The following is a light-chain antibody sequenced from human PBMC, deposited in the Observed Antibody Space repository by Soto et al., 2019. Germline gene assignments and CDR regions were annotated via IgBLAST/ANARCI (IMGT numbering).Light chain of an antibody. J-gene: IGLJ1*01. CDR1: SSDVGGYNY. CDR2: EVS. CDR3: SSYTSSSTLV. Sequence: QSALTQPASVSGSPGQSITISCTGTSSDVGGYNYVSWYQQHPGKAPKLMIYEVSNRPSGVSNRFSGSKSGNTASLTISGLRAEDEADYYCSSYTSSSTLVFGTVTKVTVL. V-gene: IGLV2-14*01.